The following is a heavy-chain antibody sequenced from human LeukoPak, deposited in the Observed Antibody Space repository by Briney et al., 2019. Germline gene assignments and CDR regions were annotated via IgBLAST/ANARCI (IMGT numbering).Heavy chain of an antibody. J-gene: IGHJ4*02. V-gene: IGHV3-30*02. CDR1: GFTFSNYG. Sequence: PGGSLRLSCAASGFTFSNYGMHWVRQAPGKGLEWVAFIRYDGSNKYYADSVKGRFTISRDNSNNTLCLQMNSLRAEDTAVYYCAKDLPYRDLLLWFGELDNWGQGTLVTVSS. CDR2: IRYDGSNK. D-gene: IGHD3-10*01. CDR3: AKDLPYRDLLLWFGELDN.